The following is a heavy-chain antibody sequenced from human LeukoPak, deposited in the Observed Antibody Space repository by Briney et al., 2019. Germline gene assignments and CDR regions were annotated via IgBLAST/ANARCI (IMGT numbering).Heavy chain of an antibody. CDR2: TSSNGEVK. Sequence: GGSLRFSCVASGFILENHAMSWIRQAPGKGLEWVSGTSSNGEVKYYAGSVKGRFTVSRDNSKDTLYLQMDSLGVEDTAMYYCASVRHATYYDFWSGYYKVYYGMDVWGQGTTVTVSS. V-gene: IGHV3-23*01. CDR1: GFILENHA. J-gene: IGHJ6*02. CDR3: ASVRHATYYDFWSGYYKVYYGMDV. D-gene: IGHD3-3*01.